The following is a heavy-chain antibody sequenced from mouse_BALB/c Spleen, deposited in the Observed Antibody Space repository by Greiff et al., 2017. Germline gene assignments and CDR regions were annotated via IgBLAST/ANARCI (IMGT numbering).Heavy chain of an antibody. CDR1: GFSLTGYG. D-gene: IGHD2-3*01. CDR2: IWGDGST. V-gene: IGHV2-6-7*01. Sequence: QVQLKESGPGLVAPSQSLSITCTVSGFSLTGYGVNWVRQPPGKGLEWLGMIWGDGSTDYNSALKSRLSISKDNSKSQVFLKMNSLQTNDTARYYCARDYDGYYGGFAYWGQGTLVTVSA. J-gene: IGHJ3*01. CDR3: ARDYDGYYGGFAY.